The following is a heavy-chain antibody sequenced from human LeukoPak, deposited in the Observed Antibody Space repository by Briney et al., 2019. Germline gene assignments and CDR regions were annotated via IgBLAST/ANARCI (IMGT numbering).Heavy chain of an antibody. CDR1: GYSISSNYN. Sequence: PSETLSLTCTVSGYSISSNYNWAWIRQPPGQGLEWIGYIYHSGSTKYNPSLKSRVTISVDTSKNQFSLKLSSVTAADTAVYYCARDGYSGNDGLWGQGTLVTVSS. D-gene: IGHD5-12*01. J-gene: IGHJ4*02. CDR2: IYHSGST. V-gene: IGHV4-59*01. CDR3: ARDGYSGNDGL.